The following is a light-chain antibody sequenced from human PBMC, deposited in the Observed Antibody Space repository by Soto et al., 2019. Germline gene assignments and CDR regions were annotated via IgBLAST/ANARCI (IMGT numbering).Light chain of an antibody. CDR1: QSVLYSSNNNNY. CDR2: WAS. J-gene: IGKJ4*01. V-gene: IGKV4-1*01. CDR3: QQYYSTPPT. Sequence: DIVMTQSPDSLAVSLGERATINCKSSQSVLYSSNNNNYLAWYQQKPGQPPKLLIYWASTRESGVPDRFSGSGSGTDFPLTISSLQAEDVAVYYCQQYYSTPPTFGGGTKVEIK.